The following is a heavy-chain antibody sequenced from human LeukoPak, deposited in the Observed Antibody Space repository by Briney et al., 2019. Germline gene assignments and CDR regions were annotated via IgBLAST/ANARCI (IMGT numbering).Heavy chain of an antibody. CDR2: IYYSGST. CDR3: ATTENSSGWFGY. V-gene: IGHV4-59*08. J-gene: IGHJ4*02. D-gene: IGHD6-19*01. CDR1: GGSISNYY. Sequence: PSETLSLTCTVSGGSISNYYWSWIRQPPGRGLEWIGYIYYSGSTNYNPSLKSRLTISIDTSKNQFSLKLSSVTAADTAVYYCATTENSSGWFGYWGQGTLVTVSS.